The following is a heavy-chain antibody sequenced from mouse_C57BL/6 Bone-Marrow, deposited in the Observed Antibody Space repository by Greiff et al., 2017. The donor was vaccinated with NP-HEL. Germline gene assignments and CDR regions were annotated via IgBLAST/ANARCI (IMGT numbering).Heavy chain of an antibody. CDR3: ARAAWFAY. CDR2: ISNGGGST. Sequence: EVKLQESGGGLVQPGGSLKLSCAASGFTFSDYYMYWVRQTPEKRLEWVAYISNGGGSTYYPDTVKGRFTISRDNAKNTLYLQMSRLKSEDTAMYYCARAAWFAYWGQGTLVTVSA. V-gene: IGHV5-12*01. J-gene: IGHJ3*01. CDR1: GFTFSDYY.